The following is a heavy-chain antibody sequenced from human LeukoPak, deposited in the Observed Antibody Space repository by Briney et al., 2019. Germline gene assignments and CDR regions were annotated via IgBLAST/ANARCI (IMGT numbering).Heavy chain of an antibody. V-gene: IGHV3-11*01. CDR2: IGSSSPTM. J-gene: IGHJ4*02. D-gene: IGHD3-10*01. Sequence: GGSLRLSCAASGFTFSDYYMSWIRQAPGKGLEWVSYIGSSSPTMYYADSVKGRFSISRDNAKNSLYLQMNSLRAEDTAMYYCAREYTSGSYYIDYWGQGTLVTVSS. CDR3: AREYTSGSYYIDY. CDR1: GFTFSDYY.